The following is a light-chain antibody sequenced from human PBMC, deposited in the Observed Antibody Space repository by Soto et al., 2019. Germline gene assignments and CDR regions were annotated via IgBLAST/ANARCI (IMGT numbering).Light chain of an antibody. Sequence: QSVLTQPASVSGSPRQSITISCTGTSSDVGGYNYVSWYQQHPGKAPKLMIYEVSNRPSGVSNRFSGSKSGNTDSLTISGLQAEDEADYYCSSYTSSSTHNYVFGTGTKVTV. J-gene: IGLJ1*01. CDR1: SSDVGGYNY. CDR3: SSYTSSSTHNYV. CDR2: EVS. V-gene: IGLV2-14*01.